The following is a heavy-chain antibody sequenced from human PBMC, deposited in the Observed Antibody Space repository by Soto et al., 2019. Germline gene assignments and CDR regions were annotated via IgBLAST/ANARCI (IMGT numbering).Heavy chain of an antibody. CDR1: GYSISSGYY. J-gene: IGHJ5*02. V-gene: IGHV4-34*01. CDR2: INHSGST. CDR3: ARVHVRFGLVRDWFDP. Sequence: SETLSLTCAVSGYSISSGYYWSWIRQPPGKGLEWIGEINHSGSTNYNPSLKSRVTISVDTSKNQFSLKLSSVTAADTAVYYCARVHVRFGLVRDWFDPWGQGTLVTVSS. D-gene: IGHD3-3*01.